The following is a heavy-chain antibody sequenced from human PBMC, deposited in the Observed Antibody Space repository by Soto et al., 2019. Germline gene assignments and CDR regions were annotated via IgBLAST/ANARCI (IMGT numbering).Heavy chain of an antibody. CDR2: ISSSGSTI. CDR3: ARAQYYYDSSARGFDP. Sequence: GGSLRLSCAASGFTFSDYYMSWIRQAPGKGLEWVSYISSSGSTIYYADSVNGRFTISRDNAKNSLYLQMNSLRAEDTAVYYCARAQYYYDSSARGFDPWGQGTLVTVSS. D-gene: IGHD3-22*01. CDR1: GFTFSDYY. V-gene: IGHV3-11*01. J-gene: IGHJ5*02.